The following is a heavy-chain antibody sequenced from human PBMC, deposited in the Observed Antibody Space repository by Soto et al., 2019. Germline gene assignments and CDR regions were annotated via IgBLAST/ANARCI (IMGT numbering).Heavy chain of an antibody. J-gene: IGHJ4*02. D-gene: IGHD2-15*01. CDR2: MSGSGDNT. Sequence: EVQLLESGGGLVQPGGSLRLSCAASGFTFSSYAMNWVRQAPGKGLEWVSGMSGSGDNTYNADSVKGRFTSSRANSKNTLYLQMNSLRAEDTAVYYCAKGGYCSGGSCYSGGLFDSWGQGTLVTVSS. CDR1: GFTFSSYA. CDR3: AKGGYCSGGSCYSGGLFDS. V-gene: IGHV3-23*01.